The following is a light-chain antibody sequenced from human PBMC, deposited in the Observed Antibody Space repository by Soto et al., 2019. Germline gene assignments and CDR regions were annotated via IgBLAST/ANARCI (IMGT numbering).Light chain of an antibody. V-gene: IGLV1-40*01. CDR1: SSNIGAGYD. CDR2: GNS. J-gene: IGLJ3*02. Sequence: QSVLTQPPSVSGAPGQRVTISCTGSSSNIGAGYDVHWYQQLPGTAPKLLIYGNSNRPSRVPDRFSGSKSGTSASLAITGRQAEDEADYYCQSYDSSLSGWVFGRGTKLTVL. CDR3: QSYDSSLSGWV.